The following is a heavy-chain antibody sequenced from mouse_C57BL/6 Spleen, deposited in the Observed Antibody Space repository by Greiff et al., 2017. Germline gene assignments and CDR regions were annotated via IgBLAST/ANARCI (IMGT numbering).Heavy chain of an antibody. V-gene: IGHV5-6*01. D-gene: IGHD1-1*01. J-gene: IGHJ2*01. CDR1: GFTFSSHG. CDR2: LSSGGSYT. CDR3: ARGGSSYEGGYFDY. Sequence: EVQGVESGGDLVKPGGSLKLSCAASGFTFSSHGMSWVRQTPDKRLEWVATLSSGGSYTYYPDSVKGRFTISSYNAKNTLYLQMSSLKSEDTAMYYCARGGSSYEGGYFDYWGQGTTLTFSS.